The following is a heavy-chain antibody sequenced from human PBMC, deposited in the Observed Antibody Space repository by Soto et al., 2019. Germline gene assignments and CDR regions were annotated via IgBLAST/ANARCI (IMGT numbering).Heavy chain of an antibody. D-gene: IGHD6-13*01. CDR2: IRSKANSYAT. Sequence: EVQLVESGGGLVQPGGSLKLSCAASGFTFSGSAMHWVRQASGKGLEWVGRIRSKANSYATAYAASVKGRFTISRDDSKNTAYLQMNSLKTEDTAVYYCTRLMGRAAAGTGWGQGTLVTVSS. CDR3: TRLMGRAAAGTG. V-gene: IGHV3-73*01. J-gene: IGHJ4*02. CDR1: GFTFSGSA.